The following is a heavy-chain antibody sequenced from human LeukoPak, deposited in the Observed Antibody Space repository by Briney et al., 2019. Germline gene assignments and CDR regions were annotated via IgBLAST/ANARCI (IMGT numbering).Heavy chain of an antibody. CDR3: AKGDWLGAEFDY. V-gene: IGHV3-43*01. J-gene: IGHJ4*02. Sequence: GGSLRLSCAASGFTFDDYTMHWVRQAPGKGLEWVSLISWDGGSTYYADSVKGRFTISRDNSKNTLYLQMNSLRAEDTAVYYCAKGDWLGAEFDYWGQGTLVTVSS. D-gene: IGHD1-26*01. CDR2: ISWDGGST. CDR1: GFTFDDYT.